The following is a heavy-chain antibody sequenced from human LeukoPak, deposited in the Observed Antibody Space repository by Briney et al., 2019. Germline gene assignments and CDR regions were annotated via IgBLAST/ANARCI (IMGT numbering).Heavy chain of an antibody. CDR3: ARDGYYDRTGYYPYYYYSMDV. CDR2: ISSDGTMK. Sequence: GGYLRLSCAASGFMFIYYGMHWVRQAPGKGLEWVVIISSDGTMKYYADSVKGRFTIFRDNSENTLSLQLHSLRVEDTAIYYCARDGYYDRTGYYPYYYYSMDVWGQGTTVTVFS. CDR1: GFMFIYYG. V-gene: IGHV3-30*03. D-gene: IGHD3-22*01. J-gene: IGHJ6*02.